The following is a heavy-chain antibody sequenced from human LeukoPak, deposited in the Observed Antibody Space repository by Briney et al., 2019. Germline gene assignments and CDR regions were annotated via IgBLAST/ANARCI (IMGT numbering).Heavy chain of an antibody. CDR2: FSSSSSYI. J-gene: IGHJ4*02. V-gene: IGHV3-21*01. Sequence: GGSLRLSCAASGFTFSSYSMNWVRQAPGKGLEWVSSFSSSSSYIYYADSVKGRFTISRDNAKNSLYLQMNSLRAEDAVVYYCARAELIVRVRGVINQEKFNYCGQGSLVTVSS. CDR1: GFTFSSYS. CDR3: ARAELIVRVRGVINQEKFNY. D-gene: IGHD3-10*01.